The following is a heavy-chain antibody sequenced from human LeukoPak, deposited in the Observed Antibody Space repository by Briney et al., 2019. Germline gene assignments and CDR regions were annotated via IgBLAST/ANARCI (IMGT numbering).Heavy chain of an antibody. Sequence: GGSLRLSCAASGFTFSSYAMSWVRQAPGKGLEWVSGISGSGGSTYYADSVKGRFTISSDNSKNTLYLQMNSLRAEDTAVYYCARVVRVGATHYFDYWGQGTLVTVSS. CDR2: ISGSGGST. V-gene: IGHV3-23*01. D-gene: IGHD1-26*01. CDR1: GFTFSSYA. CDR3: ARVVRVGATHYFDY. J-gene: IGHJ4*02.